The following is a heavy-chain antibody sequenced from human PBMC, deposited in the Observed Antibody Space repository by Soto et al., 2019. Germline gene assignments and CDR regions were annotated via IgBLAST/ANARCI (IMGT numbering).Heavy chain of an antibody. CDR1: GFTFSSYG. CDR2: ISYDGSNK. J-gene: IGHJ4*02. CDR3: AKDGVITGPSYIDY. D-gene: IGHD1-20*01. Sequence: QVQLVESGGGVVQPGRSLRLSCAASGFTFSSYGMHWVRQAPGKGLEWVAVISYDGSNKYYADSVKGRFTISRDNSKNTLYLKMNSLRAEDTAVYYCAKDGVITGPSYIDYWGQGTLVTVSS. V-gene: IGHV3-30*18.